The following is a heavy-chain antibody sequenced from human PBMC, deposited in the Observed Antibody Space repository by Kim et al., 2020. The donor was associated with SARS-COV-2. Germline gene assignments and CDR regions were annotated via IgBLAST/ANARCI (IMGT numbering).Heavy chain of an antibody. J-gene: IGHJ3*02. CDR1: GFTFSGYG. CDR2: IWHDGSRK. CDR3: ARESRDALDI. V-gene: IGHV3-33*04. Sequence: GGSLRLSCEASGFTFSGYGMHWVRQAPGKGLEWVAVIWHDGSRKYYADSLKGRFTISRDNSKNTIYAQMNYLRAEDTALYYCARESRDALDIWGQGTMVTVSS.